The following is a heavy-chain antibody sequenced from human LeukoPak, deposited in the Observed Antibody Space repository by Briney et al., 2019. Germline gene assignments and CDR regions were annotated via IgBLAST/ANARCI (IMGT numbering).Heavy chain of an antibody. CDR1: GYTFTNYW. V-gene: IGHV5-51*03. Sequence: KAGESLNISCNASGYTFTNYWIGWVRQLPGKGLEWMVMIYPGDSDTRYSPSFRGQVTISADRAISTAYLHWSSLKASDTAIYYCAKIVPSYDRSGYRATFDYWGQGTQVTVSS. J-gene: IGHJ4*02. D-gene: IGHD3-22*01. CDR3: AKIVPSYDRSGYRATFDY. CDR2: IYPGDSDT.